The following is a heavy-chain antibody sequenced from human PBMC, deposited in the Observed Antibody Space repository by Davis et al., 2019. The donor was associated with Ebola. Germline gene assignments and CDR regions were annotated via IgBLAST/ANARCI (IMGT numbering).Heavy chain of an antibody. CDR1: GGTFSSYA. D-gene: IGHD5-12*01. CDR2: IIPIFGTA. Sequence: AASVKVSCKASGGTFSSYAISWVRQAPGQGLEWMGGIIPIFGTANYAQKFQGRVTITADKSTSTAYMELSSLRSEDTAVYYCASRGGGYDGDYWGQGTLVTVSS. J-gene: IGHJ4*02. V-gene: IGHV1-69*06. CDR3: ASRGGGYDGDY.